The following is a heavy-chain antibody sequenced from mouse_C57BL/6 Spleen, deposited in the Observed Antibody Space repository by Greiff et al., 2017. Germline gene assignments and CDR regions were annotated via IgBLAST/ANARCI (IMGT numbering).Heavy chain of an antibody. D-gene: IGHD2-1*01. CDR1: GYSITSGYY. CDR2: ISYDGSN. Sequence: EVQLQESGPGLVKPSQSLSLTCSVTGYSITSGYYWNWIRQFPGNKLEWMGYISYDGSNNYNPSLKNRISITRDTSKNQFFLKLNSVTTEDTATYYCAREEIYYGKYYYAMDYWGQGTSVTVSS. V-gene: IGHV3-6*01. CDR3: AREEIYYGKYYYAMDY. J-gene: IGHJ4*01.